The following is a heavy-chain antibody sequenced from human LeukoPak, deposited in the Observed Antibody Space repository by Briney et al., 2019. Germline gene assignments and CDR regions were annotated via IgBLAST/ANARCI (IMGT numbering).Heavy chain of an antibody. CDR1: GFTFSHFA. J-gene: IGHJ4*02. CDR3: AREPGNSGYTYFDY. V-gene: IGHV3-30*01. D-gene: IGHD3-22*01. CDR2: ISYDGKNQ. Sequence: GGSLRLSCAASGFTFSHFAMHWVRQALGKGLEWLASISYDGKNQYYADSVRGRFTISRDSSTDTLILQMNSLGPEDTSVYYCAREPGNSGYTYFDYWGQGTLVTVSS.